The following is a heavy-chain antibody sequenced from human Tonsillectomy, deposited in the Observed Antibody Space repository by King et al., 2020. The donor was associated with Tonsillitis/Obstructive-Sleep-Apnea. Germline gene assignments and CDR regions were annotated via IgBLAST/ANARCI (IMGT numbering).Heavy chain of an antibody. CDR1: GYTFTSYA. Sequence: QLVQSGSELKKPGASVKVSCKASGYTFTSYAMNWVRQAPGQGLEWMGWINTNTGNPSYAQGFTGRFVFSLDTSVSTAYLQISSLKAEDTAVYYRAREVYSNYDDYYYMDVWGKGTTVTVSS. CDR2: INTNTGNP. D-gene: IGHD4-11*01. CDR3: AREVYSNYDDYYYMDV. V-gene: IGHV7-4-1*02. J-gene: IGHJ6*03.